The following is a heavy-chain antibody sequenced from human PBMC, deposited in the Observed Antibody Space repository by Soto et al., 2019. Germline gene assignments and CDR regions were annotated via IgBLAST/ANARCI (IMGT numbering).Heavy chain of an antibody. CDR3: ARQHYGGNYTPIFDY. Sequence: PSETLSLTCTVSGGSISSYYWSWIRQPPGKGLEWIGYIYYSGSTNYNPSLKSRVTISVDTSKNQFSLKLSSVTAADTAVYYCARQHYGGNYTPIFDYWGQGTLVTVSS. J-gene: IGHJ4*02. CDR1: GGSISSYY. D-gene: IGHD4-17*01. V-gene: IGHV4-59*01. CDR2: IYYSGST.